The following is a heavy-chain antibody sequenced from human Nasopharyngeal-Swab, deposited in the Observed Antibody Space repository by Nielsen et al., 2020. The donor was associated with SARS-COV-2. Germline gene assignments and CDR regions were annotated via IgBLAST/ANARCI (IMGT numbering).Heavy chain of an antibody. V-gene: IGHV3-23*01. J-gene: IGHJ6*03. CDR3: ARDRAEMAAASMDV. D-gene: IGHD5-24*01. Sequence: VRQAPGKGLEWVSGINNSGGRTYYADSVKGRITISRDNSKNTLYLQMNLRAEDTAVYYCARDRAEMAAASMDVWGKGTTVTVSS. CDR2: INNSGGRT.